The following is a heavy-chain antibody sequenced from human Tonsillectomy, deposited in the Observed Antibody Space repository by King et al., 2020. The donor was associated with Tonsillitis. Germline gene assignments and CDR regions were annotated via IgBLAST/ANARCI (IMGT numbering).Heavy chain of an antibody. V-gene: IGHV4-31*03. D-gene: IGHD6-6*01. J-gene: IGHJ5*02. CDR1: GGSISSGGYY. Sequence: VQLQESGPGLVKPSQTLSLTCTVSGGSISSGGYYWNWIRQHPGKGLEWIGYIYYSGSTYYNPSLKSRVTISVDTSKNQFSLKLSSMTAADTAVYYCARGEYSSSSNWFDPWGQGTLVTVST. CDR2: IYYSGST. CDR3: ARGEYSSSSNWFDP.